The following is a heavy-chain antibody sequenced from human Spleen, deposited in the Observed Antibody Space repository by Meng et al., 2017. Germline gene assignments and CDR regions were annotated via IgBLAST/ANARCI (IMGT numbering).Heavy chain of an antibody. CDR1: GGTFSSYA. J-gene: IGHJ4*02. CDR3: ARASSSSAFDY. Sequence: ASVKVSCKASGGTFSSYAISWVRQAPGQGLEWMGIINPSGGSTSSAPTFQGRVTLTRDTSTSTVYMEVSSLRSDDTAVYCCARASSSSAFDYWGQGTLVTVSS. V-gene: IGHV1-46*01. D-gene: IGHD6-13*01. CDR2: INPSGGST.